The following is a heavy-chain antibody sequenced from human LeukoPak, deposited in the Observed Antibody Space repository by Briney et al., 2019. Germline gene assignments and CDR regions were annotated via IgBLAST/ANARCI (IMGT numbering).Heavy chain of an antibody. CDR1: GCMYSGFD. CDR2: ISSGSSTM. Sequence: GGSLRLSCAASGCMYSGFDMSWVRQAPGKGLEWVSYISSGSSTMYYAESVKGRFTISRDNAKTSLFLQMNGLRDEDTAVYYCVRERGFRGSYYYDHWGQGALVTVSS. CDR3: VRERGFRGSYYYDH. V-gene: IGHV3-48*02. J-gene: IGHJ4*02. D-gene: IGHD1-26*01.